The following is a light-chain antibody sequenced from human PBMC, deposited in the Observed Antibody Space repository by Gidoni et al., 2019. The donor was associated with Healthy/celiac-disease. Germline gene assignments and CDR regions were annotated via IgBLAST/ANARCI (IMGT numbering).Light chain of an antibody. CDR3: RQSYSTPPT. Sequence: GDRVTITCRASQSISSYSTWYQQKPGKAPKLLIYAASSLQSWVPSRFSSSGSGTDFTLTISSLQPEDFATYYCRQSYSTPPTFGGGTKVEIK. CDR1: QSISSY. CDR2: AAS. J-gene: IGKJ4*01. V-gene: IGKV1-39*01.